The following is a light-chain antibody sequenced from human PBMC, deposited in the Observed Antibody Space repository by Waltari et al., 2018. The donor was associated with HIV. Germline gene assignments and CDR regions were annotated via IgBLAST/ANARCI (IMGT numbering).Light chain of an antibody. CDR1: KLGDTY. V-gene: IGLV3-1*01. CDR2: QDV. J-gene: IGLJ2*01. CDR3: QAWASDTAV. Sequence: SYDLTQPPSVSVSPGQTAAIPCSGRKLGDTYTSWYQRKAGQAPVLLIYQDVRRPSGISERFSRSSSGDTATLAIYGAQAGDEADYFCQAWASDTAVFGGGTTLTVL.